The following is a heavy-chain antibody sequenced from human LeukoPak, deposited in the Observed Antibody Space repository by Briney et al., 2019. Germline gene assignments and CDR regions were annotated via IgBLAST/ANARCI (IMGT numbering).Heavy chain of an antibody. V-gene: IGHV3-74*01. J-gene: IGHJ4*02. CDR3: VGDPDYGGYSRFDY. Sequence: GGSLRLSCAASGFTFSTYWMHWVGQAPGKGLVWVSRIKGDGSSTSYADSVKGRFTISRDNDKNTLYLQMNSLRGEDTAVYYCVGDPDYGGYSRFDYWGQGTLVTVSS. CDR1: GFTFSTYW. CDR2: IKGDGSST. D-gene: IGHD4-23*01.